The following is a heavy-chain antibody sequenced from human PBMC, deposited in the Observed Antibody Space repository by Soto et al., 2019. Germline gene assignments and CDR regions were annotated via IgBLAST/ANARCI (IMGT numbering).Heavy chain of an antibody. CDR1: GYTFNTDG. CDR3: ARDPHEFWTSYWFDP. Sequence: ASVKVSWKTSGYTFNTDGINWVRQAPGQGLELMGWISAYDGKTTYAEKFQGRVTLTTDTSTSTAYMELRSLRSDDTAIYYCARDPHEFWTSYWFDPWGQGTPVTVSS. V-gene: IGHV1-18*01. CDR2: ISAYDGKT. J-gene: IGHJ5*02. D-gene: IGHD3-3*01.